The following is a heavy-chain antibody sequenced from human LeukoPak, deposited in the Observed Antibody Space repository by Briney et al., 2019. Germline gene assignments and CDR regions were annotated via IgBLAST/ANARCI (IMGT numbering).Heavy chain of an antibody. V-gene: IGHV3-23*01. D-gene: IGHD4/OR15-4a*01. CDR1: GFIFSSLA. CDR2: INAVDANT. CDR3: AKQFLGAN. Sequence: GGSLRLSCAASGFIFSSLAMTWVRQAPGKGLEWVSTINAVDANTYYADSVKGRFTVSRDNSRNTLYLQMNSMRAEDTAVYYCAKQFLGANWGQGTLVIVSS. J-gene: IGHJ4*02.